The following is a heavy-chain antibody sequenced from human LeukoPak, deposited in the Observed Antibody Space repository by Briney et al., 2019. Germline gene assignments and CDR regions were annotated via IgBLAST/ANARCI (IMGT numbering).Heavy chain of an antibody. V-gene: IGHV1-2*02. J-gene: IGHJ4*02. CDR1: GYTFTSYA. CDR2: INPNSGGT. Sequence: GASVKVSCKASGYTFTSYAMNWVRQAPGQGLEWMGWINPNSGGTNYAQKFQGRVTMTRDTSISTAYMELSRLRSDDTAVYYCARDPSMTTTSEVDYWGQGTLVTVSS. CDR3: ARDPSMTTTSEVDY. D-gene: IGHD5-24*01.